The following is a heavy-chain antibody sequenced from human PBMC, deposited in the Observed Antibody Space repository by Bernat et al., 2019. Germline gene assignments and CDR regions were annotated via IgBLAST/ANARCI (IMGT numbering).Heavy chain of an antibody. CDR2: INPSGGST. V-gene: IGHV1-46*01. CDR3: ATTNRVAVAALYWYFDL. J-gene: IGHJ2*01. Sequence: QVQLVQSGAEVKKPGASVKVSCKASGYTFTSYYMHWVRQAPGQGLEWMGIINPSGGSTSYAQKFQGRVTMTRDTSTSTVYMELSSLRSEDTAVYYCATTNRVAVAALYWYFDLWGRGTLVTVSS. CDR1: GYTFTSYY. D-gene: IGHD6-19*01.